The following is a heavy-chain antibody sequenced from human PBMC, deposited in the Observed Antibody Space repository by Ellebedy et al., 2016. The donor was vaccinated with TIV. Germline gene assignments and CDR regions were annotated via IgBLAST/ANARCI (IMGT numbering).Heavy chain of an antibody. V-gene: IGHV3-48*02. D-gene: IGHD3-10*01. CDR3: ARVGVTMVRGVYYYGMDV. CDR2: ISSSSSTI. J-gene: IGHJ6*02. CDR1: GFTFSSYS. Sequence: GESLKISCAASGFTFSSYSMNWVRQAPGKGLEWVSYISSSSSTIYYADSVKGRFTISRDNAKNSLYLQMNSLRDEDTAVYYCARVGVTMVRGVYYYGMDVWGQGTTVTVSS.